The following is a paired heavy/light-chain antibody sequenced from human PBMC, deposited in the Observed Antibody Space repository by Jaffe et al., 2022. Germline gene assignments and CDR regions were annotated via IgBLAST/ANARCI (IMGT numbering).Heavy chain of an antibody. D-gene: IGHD3-9*01. V-gene: IGHV4-38-2*01. CDR3: ARALTGYYYYFEY. CDR2: MYHSGNT. CDR1: GHSMSSGHY. J-gene: IGHJ4*02. Sequence: QVQLQESGPGQVKPSETLSLSCGVSGHSMSSGHYWGWIRQPPGKGLEWIGSMYHSGNTYYNPSLQSRVTISVDTSKSQFSLKVTSVTAADTAVYYCARALTGYYYYFEYWGQGTLVTVSS.
Light chain of an antibody. CDR1: QSVSSY. Sequence: IVLTQSPATLSLSPGERATLSCRASQSVSSYLAWYQQKPGQAPRLLIYDASNRATGVPARFSGSGSGTDFTLTISSLEPEDFAVYYCQQRSNWLTFGGGTKVEIK. CDR3: QQRSNWLT. J-gene: IGKJ4*01. V-gene: IGKV3-11*01. CDR2: DAS.